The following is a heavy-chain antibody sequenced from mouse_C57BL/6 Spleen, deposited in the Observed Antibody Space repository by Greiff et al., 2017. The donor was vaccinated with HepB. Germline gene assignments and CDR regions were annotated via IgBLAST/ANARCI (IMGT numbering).Heavy chain of an antibody. V-gene: IGHV1-83*01. J-gene: IGHJ1*03. Sequence: VQLQQSGPELVKPGASVKMSCKASGYTFTDYYMHWVKQKPGKGLEWIGEIYPGSGNTYYNEKFKGKATLTADTSSSTAYMQLSSLTSEDSAVYFCARRSSYVWYFDVWGTGTTVTVSS. D-gene: IGHD1-1*01. CDR3: RRSSYVWYFDV. CDR2: YPGSGNTY. CDR1: YTFTDYYM.